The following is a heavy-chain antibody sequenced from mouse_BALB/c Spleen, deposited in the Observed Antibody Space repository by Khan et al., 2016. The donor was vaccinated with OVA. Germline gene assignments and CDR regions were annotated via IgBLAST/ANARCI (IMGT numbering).Heavy chain of an antibody. CDR2: ISYSGTT. CDR3: ARGNYYGYAMDY. CDR1: GYSITSNYA. D-gene: IGHD1-1*01. V-gene: IGHV3-2*02. J-gene: IGHJ4*01. Sequence: EVQLQESGPGLVKPSQSLSLTCTVTGYSITSNYAWNWIRQGPGNKLEWMGYISYSGTTSYNPSLKSRTSITRDTSKNQFFLQLNSVTTEDTATYYCARGNYYGYAMDYWGQGTSVTVSS.